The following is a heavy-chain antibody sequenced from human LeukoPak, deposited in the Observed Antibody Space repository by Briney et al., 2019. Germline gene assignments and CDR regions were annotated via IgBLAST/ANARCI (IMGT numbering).Heavy chain of an antibody. CDR3: VRSQYSSSS. CDR2: IKHDGSER. Sequence: PGGSLRLSCAASGFSFSTDWVGWVRQAPGKGMAWVANIKHDGSERHYVDSVKGRFTISRDNAKNSLYLQMNSLRVEGTALYYCVRSQYSSSSWGQGTLVAVSS. J-gene: IGHJ4*02. D-gene: IGHD6-13*01. CDR1: GFSFSTDW. V-gene: IGHV3-7*01.